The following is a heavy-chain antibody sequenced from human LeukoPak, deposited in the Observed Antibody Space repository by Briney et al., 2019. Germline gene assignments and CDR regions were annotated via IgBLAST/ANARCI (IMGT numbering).Heavy chain of an antibody. J-gene: IGHJ4*02. D-gene: IGHD6-19*01. V-gene: IGHV4-59*08. Sequence: SETPSLTCTVSGGSITSYYWSWIRQPPGKGLEWIGYIYYSGSTNYNPSLKSRVTISVDTSKNQFSLKLSSVTAADTAVYYCARQGYSSGYQYFDYWGQGTLVTVSS. CDR1: GGSITSYY. CDR2: IYYSGST. CDR3: ARQGYSSGYQYFDY.